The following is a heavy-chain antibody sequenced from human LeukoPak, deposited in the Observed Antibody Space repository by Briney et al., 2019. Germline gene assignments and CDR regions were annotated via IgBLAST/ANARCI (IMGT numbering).Heavy chain of an antibody. CDR2: IYYSGST. D-gene: IGHD5-24*01. V-gene: IGHV4-59*01. J-gene: IGHJ3*02. CDR1: GGSISSYY. CDR3: ARAAQLTDAFDI. Sequence: PSETLSLTCTVSGGSISSYYWSWIRQPPGKGLEWIGYIYYSGSTNYNPSLKSRVTISVATSKNQFSLKLSSVTAADTAVYYCARAAQLTDAFDIWGQGTMVTVSS.